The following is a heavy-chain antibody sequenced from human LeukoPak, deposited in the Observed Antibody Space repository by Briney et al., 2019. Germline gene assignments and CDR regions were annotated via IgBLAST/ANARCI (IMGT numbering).Heavy chain of an antibody. V-gene: IGHV1-8*01. CDR3: ARGQGRRTLYGSGSYNY. D-gene: IGHD3-10*01. J-gene: IGHJ4*02. Sequence: ASVKVSCKASAYTFTSYDINWVRQATGQGLEWMGWMNPNSGNTGYAQKFQGRVTMTRNTSISTAYMELSSLRSEDTAVYYCARGQGRRTLYGSGSYNYWGQGTLVTVSS. CDR1: AYTFTSYD. CDR2: MNPNSGNT.